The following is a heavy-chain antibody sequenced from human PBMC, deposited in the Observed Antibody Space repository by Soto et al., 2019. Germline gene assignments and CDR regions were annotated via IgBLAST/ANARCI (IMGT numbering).Heavy chain of an antibody. D-gene: IGHD3-10*01. CDR1: GYSFSSYW. CDR3: ARRRSYFAGIDY. J-gene: IGHJ4*02. V-gene: IGHV5-51*01. CDR2: IYPGDSDT. Sequence: GESLKISCKGSGYSFSSYWIGWVRQMPGKDLEWMGIIYPGDSDTRYSPSFQGQVTISADKSTSTAYVQWSSLKASDTAMYYCARRRSYFAGIDYWGQGTLVTVSS.